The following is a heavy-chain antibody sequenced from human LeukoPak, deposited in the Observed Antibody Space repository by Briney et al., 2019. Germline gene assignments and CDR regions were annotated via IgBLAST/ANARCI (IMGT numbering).Heavy chain of an antibody. D-gene: IGHD1-26*01. Sequence: GGSLRLSCAASGFTFSSYAMSWVRQAPGKGLEWVSASSGSGGSTYYADSVKGRFTISRDNSKNTLYLQMNSLRAEDTAVYYCAKDLVGATTGGFDYWGQGTLVTVSS. CDR1: GFTFSSYA. J-gene: IGHJ4*02. V-gene: IGHV3-23*01. CDR2: SSGSGGST. CDR3: AKDLVGATTGGFDY.